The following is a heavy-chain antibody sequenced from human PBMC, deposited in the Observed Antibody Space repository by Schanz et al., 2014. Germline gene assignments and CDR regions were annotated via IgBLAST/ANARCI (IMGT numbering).Heavy chain of an antibody. CDR2: ISGYTGDT. CDR3: ARGTMPGTFDI. D-gene: IGHD2-2*01. Sequence: QILLVQPGPEVKKPGASVTVSCKASGYDFHIYAYSWVRQAPGQGPEWIGWISGYTGDTKYAQKFQGRVTITADKSTFTAYMDVSSLRSEDTAVYYCARGTMPGTFDIWGQGTMVTVSS. V-gene: IGHV1-18*01. J-gene: IGHJ3*02. CDR1: GYDFHIYA.